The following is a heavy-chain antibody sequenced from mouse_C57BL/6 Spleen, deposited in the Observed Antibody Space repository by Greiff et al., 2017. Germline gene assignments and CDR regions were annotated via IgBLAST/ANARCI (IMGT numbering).Heavy chain of an antibody. V-gene: IGHV1-72*01. D-gene: IGHD2-3*01. J-gene: IGHJ2*01. CDR1: GYTFTSYW. Sequence: VQLQQPGAELVKPGASVKLSCKASGYTFTSYWMHWVKQRPGRGLEWIGRIDPNSGGTKYNEKFKSKATLTVDKPTSTAYMQLSSLTSEDSAVXYCAREDYDGYYDFDYWGQGTTLTVSS. CDR3: AREDYDGYYDFDY. CDR2: IDPNSGGT.